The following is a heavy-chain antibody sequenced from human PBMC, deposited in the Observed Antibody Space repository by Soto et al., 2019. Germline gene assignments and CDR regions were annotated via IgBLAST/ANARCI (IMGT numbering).Heavy chain of an antibody. CDR3: AKTETFNGYYNAFDY. Sequence: GGSLRLSCAASGFSFAGYALTWVRLAPGKGLEWVSSISGSGASTYYADSVKGRFTISRDNSKRMVYLQMGSLTAGDTAVYYCAKTETFNGYYNAFDYWGRGTRVTVSS. V-gene: IGHV3-23*01. CDR2: ISGSGAST. J-gene: IGHJ4*02. D-gene: IGHD3-9*01. CDR1: GFSFAGYA.